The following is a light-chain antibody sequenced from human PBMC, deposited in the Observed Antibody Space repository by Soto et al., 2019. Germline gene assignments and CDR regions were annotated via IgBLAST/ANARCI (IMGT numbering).Light chain of an antibody. CDR1: QSVSGW. V-gene: IGKV1-5*01. J-gene: IGKJ1*01. CDR2: DAS. Sequence: DIQMTQSPSTLSGSVGDRVTITCRASQSVSGWLAWYQQKPGEAPKLLIYDASALPRGVPSRFSGSGSGTKFTLTIASLQPDDFAPYYSQQYETFSGTFGPGTKVDI. CDR3: QQYETFSGT.